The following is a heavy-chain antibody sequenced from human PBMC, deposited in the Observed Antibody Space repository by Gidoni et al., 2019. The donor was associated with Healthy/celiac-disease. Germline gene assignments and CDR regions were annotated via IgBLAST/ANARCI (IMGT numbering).Heavy chain of an antibody. CDR2: INWNGGST. CDR1: GFPFDDYG. CDR3: ARVYGDYVDWYFDL. D-gene: IGHD4-17*01. Sequence: EVQLVESGGGVVRPGGSLRLSCAASGFPFDDYGMSWVRQAPGKGLGGVSGINWNGGSTGYADSVKGRFTISRDNAKNSLYLQMNSLRAEDTALYYCARVYGDYVDWYFDLWGRGTLVTVSS. J-gene: IGHJ2*01. V-gene: IGHV3-20*04.